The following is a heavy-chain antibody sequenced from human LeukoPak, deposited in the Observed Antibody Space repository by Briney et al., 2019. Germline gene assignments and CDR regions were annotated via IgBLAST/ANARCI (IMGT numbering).Heavy chain of an antibody. CDR1: GESFSGYY. V-gene: IGHV4-34*01. Sequence: SETLSLTCAVYGESFSGYYWSWIRQPPGKGLEWIGEINRSGSTNYNPSLKSRVTISVDTSKNQFSLKLNSVTAADTAVYYCARGPRGLGMAGTFDYWGQGTPVTVSS. D-gene: IGHD6-19*01. CDR3: ARGPRGLGMAGTFDY. CDR2: INRSGST. J-gene: IGHJ4*02.